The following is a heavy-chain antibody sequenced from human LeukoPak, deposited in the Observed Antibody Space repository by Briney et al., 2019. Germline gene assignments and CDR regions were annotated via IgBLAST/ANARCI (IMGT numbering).Heavy chain of an antibody. V-gene: IGHV1-2*02. CDR2: INPNSGGT. CDR1: GYTFTGYY. Sequence: ASVKVSCKASGYTFTGYYMHWVRQAPGQGLEWMGWINPNSGGTNYAQKLRDRVTMTTDTSTSTAYMELRSLRSDDTAVYYCARRALYYGTFDPWGQGTLVTVSS. J-gene: IGHJ5*02. D-gene: IGHD1-26*01. CDR3: ARRALYYGTFDP.